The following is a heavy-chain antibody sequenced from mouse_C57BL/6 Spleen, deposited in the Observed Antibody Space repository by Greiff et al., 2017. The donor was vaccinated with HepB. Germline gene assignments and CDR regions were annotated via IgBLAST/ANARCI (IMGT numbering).Heavy chain of an antibody. V-gene: IGHV1-15*01. J-gene: IGHJ3*01. CDR1: GYTFTDYE. Sequence: VKLMESGAELVRPGASVTLSCKASGYTFTDYEMHWVKQTPVHGLEWIGAIDPETGGTAYNQKFKGKAILTADKSSSTAYMELRSLTSEDSAVYYCTRWLPWFAYWGQGTLVTVSA. D-gene: IGHD2-2*01. CDR2: IDPETGGT. CDR3: TRWLPWFAY.